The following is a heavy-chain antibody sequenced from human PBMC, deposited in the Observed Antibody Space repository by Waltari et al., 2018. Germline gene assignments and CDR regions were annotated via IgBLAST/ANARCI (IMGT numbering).Heavy chain of an antibody. V-gene: IGHV4-31*03. D-gene: IGHD3-10*01. Sequence: QVQLQESGPGLVKPSQTLSLTCTVSGGSISSGGYYWSWIRQHPGKGLEWIGYIYYSGSTYYNPSLKSRVTISVDTSKNQFSLKLSSVTAADTAVYYCAREVTVRGVIMRSYWYFDLWGRGTLVTVSS. CDR1: GGSISSGGYY. CDR3: AREVTVRGVIMRSYWYFDL. CDR2: IYYSGST. J-gene: IGHJ2*01.